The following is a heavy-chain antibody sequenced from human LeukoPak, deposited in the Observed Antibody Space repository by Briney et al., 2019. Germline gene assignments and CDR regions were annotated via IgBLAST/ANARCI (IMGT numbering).Heavy chain of an antibody. V-gene: IGHV3-74*01. D-gene: IGHD6-19*01. J-gene: IGHJ4*02. CDR1: GFTFSSYW. CDR2: ISDDGGHT. Sequence: GGSLRLSCAASGFTFSSYWMHWVRQAPGKGLVWVSRISDDGGHTFHADSVKGRFAMSRDNSKNTLYLQMNSLRAEDTGVYYCARRGAVAGTFDYWGQGTLVTVSS. CDR3: ARRGAVAGTFDY.